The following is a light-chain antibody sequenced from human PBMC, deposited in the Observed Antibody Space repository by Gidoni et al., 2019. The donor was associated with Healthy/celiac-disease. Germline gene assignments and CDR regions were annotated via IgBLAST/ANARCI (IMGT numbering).Light chain of an antibody. CDR1: QGIRND. J-gene: IGKJ1*01. CDR3: LQDYNYPRT. V-gene: IGKV1-6*01. CDR2: AAS. Sequence: AIQMTQPPPSLSASVGDRVTITCRASQGIRNDLGWYQQKPGKAPKLLIYAASSLQSGVPSRFSGSGSGTDFTLTISSLQPEDFATYYCLQDYNYPRTFGQGTKVEIK.